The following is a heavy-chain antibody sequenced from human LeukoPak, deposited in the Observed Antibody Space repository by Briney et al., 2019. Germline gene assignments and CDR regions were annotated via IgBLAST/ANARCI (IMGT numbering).Heavy chain of an antibody. CDR2: IYHSGST. CDR1: GGSISRNNW. D-gene: IGHD3-10*01. V-gene: IGHV4-4*02. CDR3: ASLVWFGESASQKWFDP. Sequence: SETLSLTCVVSGGSISRNNWWSWVRQPPGKGLEWIGEIYHSGSTNYNPSLKSRVTISVDKSRNQFSLKLTSVTAADTAVYYCASLVWFGESASQKWFDPWGQGTLVTVSS. J-gene: IGHJ5*02.